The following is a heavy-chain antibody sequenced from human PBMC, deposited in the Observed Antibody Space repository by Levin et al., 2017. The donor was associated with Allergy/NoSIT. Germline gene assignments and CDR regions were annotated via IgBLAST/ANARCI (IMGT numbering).Heavy chain of an antibody. V-gene: IGHV6-1*01. CDR2: AYYRSKWYY. J-gene: IGHJ6*02. D-gene: IGHD2-2*01. CDR1: GDSVSSNSAA. Sequence: SSETLSLTCAISGDSVSSNSAAWNWIRQSPSRGLEWLGRAYYRSKWYYDYAVSMRSRITINPDTSKNQFSLHLNSVTPEDTAVYYCARQRSCSSATCSGYYGVDVWGQGTTVTVSS. CDR3: ARQRSCSSATCSGYYGVDV.